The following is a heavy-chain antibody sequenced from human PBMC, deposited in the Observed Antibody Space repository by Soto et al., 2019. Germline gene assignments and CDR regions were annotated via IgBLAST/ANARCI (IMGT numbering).Heavy chain of an antibody. D-gene: IGHD5-12*01. J-gene: IGHJ6*02. V-gene: IGHV3-33*01. CDR1: GFTFSSYG. Sequence: GGSLRLSCAASGFTFSSYGMHWVRQAPGKGLEWVALIWYDGSNKYYADSVKGRFTISRDNSKNTLYLQMNSLRAEDTAVYYCTRECGYDCGDYYYGMDVWVQGTTVTVSS. CDR3: TRECGYDCGDYYYGMDV. CDR2: IWYDGSNK.